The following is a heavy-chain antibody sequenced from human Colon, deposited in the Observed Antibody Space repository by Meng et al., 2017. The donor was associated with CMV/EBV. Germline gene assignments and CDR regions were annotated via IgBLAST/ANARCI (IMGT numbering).Heavy chain of an antibody. V-gene: IGHV1-18*01. J-gene: IGHJ3*02. Sequence: ASVKVSCKASGGTFSSSGLTWVRQAPGQGLEWMGWISVYHGDTAYAHKFQDRVTMTTDTSTGTAYMELRRLTSDDTADYYCARNYCSSVNCNLGDGLNMWGQGTRVTVSS. CDR2: ISVYHGDT. CDR1: GGTFSSSG. D-gene: IGHD2-2*01. CDR3: ARNYCSSVNCNLGDGLNM.